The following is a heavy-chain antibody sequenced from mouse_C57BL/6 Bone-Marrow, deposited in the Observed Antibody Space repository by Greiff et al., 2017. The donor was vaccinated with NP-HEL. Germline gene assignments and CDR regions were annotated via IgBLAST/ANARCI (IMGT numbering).Heavy chain of an antibody. Sequence: EVQLQQSGAELVRPGASVKLSCTASGFNIKDDYMPWVKPRPEQGLEWIGWIDPANCSPEYASKFHGKATITADTSANTDYLQLSSLTSEDTAVYYCTTFLYYYGSSYWYCDVWGTGTTVTVSS. CDR1: GFNIKDDY. CDR2: IDPANCSP. CDR3: TTFLYYYGSSYWYCDV. D-gene: IGHD1-1*01. J-gene: IGHJ1*03. V-gene: IGHV14-4*01.